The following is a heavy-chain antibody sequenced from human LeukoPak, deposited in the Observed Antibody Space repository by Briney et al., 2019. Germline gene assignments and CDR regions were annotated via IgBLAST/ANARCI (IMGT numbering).Heavy chain of an antibody. J-gene: IGHJ5*01. Sequence: GGSLRLSCATSGFALSSQNMNWARQAPGKGLEWVSWISTSGDSIKSADSVAGRFTISRDNAKNSLYLQMNSLRVEDTAVYYCVKNGWFDFWGQGILVTVSS. CDR1: GFALSSQN. CDR2: ISTSGDSI. D-gene: IGHD2-8*01. CDR3: VKNGWFDF. V-gene: IGHV3-21*06.